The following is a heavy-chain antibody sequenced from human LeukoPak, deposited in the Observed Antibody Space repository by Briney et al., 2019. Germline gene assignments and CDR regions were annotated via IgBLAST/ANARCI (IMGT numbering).Heavy chain of an antibody. CDR2: ISGSGSSI. CDR3: AKRGGYSYGDPFDY. J-gene: IGHJ4*02. CDR1: GFTFSSYG. D-gene: IGHD5-18*01. Sequence: AGGSLRLSCAASGFTFSSYGMSWVRQAPGKGLEWVAAISGSGSSIYYGDSVKGRFTIPRDNSKNTLYLQMNSLRAEDTAVYYCAKRGGYSYGDPFDYWGQGTLVTVSS. V-gene: IGHV3-23*01.